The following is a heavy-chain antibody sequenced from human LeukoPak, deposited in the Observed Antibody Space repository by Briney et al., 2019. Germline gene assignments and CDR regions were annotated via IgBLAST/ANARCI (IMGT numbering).Heavy chain of an antibody. J-gene: IGHJ4*02. CDR1: GFTFSSNA. CDR2: ISNDGSNK. D-gene: IGHD4-17*01. Sequence: GGSLRLSCAASGFTFSSNAMHWVRQTPGKGLEWVAVISNDGSNKHYADSVKGRFTISRDNSNSTVYLQMNSLSAEDTSVYYCARDRDDYGDYRFDYRGQGTLVTVSS. CDR3: ARDRDDYGDYRFDY. V-gene: IGHV3-30-3*01.